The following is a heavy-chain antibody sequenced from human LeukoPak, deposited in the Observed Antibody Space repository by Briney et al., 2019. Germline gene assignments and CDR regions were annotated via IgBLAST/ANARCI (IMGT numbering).Heavy chain of an antibody. J-gene: IGHJ4*02. CDR2: IKQDGSEK. D-gene: IGHD6-19*01. CDR3: ARSPADFSSGWYFDY. V-gene: IGHV3-7*01. Sequence: PGGSLRLSCAASGFTFSIYWMSWVRQAPGKGLEWVANIKQDGSEKYYVDSVKGRFTISRDNAKNSLYLQMNSLRAEDTAVYYCARSPADFSSGWYFDYWGQGTLVTVSS. CDR1: GFTFSIYW.